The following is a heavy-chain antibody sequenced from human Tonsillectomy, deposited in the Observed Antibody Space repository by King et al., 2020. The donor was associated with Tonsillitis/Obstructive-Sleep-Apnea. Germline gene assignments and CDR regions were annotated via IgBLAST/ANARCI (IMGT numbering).Heavy chain of an antibody. CDR2: ISSTGSTI. CDR3: ASGLVRGVIITAVFDY. Sequence: VQLVESEGGLVQPGGSLRLSCAASAFSFSRYEMNWVRQAPGKGLEWVSYISSTGSTIYYADSVKGRFTISRDNAKNSLYLQMNSLRAEDTAVYYCASGLVRGVIITAVFDYWGQGTLVTVSS. D-gene: IGHD3-10*01. CDR1: AFSFSRYE. V-gene: IGHV3-48*03. J-gene: IGHJ4*02.